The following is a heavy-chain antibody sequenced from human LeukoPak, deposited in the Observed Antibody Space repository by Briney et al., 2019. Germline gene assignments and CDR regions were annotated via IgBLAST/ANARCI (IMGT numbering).Heavy chain of an antibody. V-gene: IGHV4-34*01. CDR2: IYNTGSA. D-gene: IGHD3-22*01. Sequence: SETLSLTCAVYGGSFSGYYWSWIRQPPGKGLEWIGSIYNTGSAYYNPSLKSRVTISVDTSKNQFSLTLTSVTAADTAVYYCARGLHPHSYDSSGQTFWGQGTLVTVSS. CDR3: ARGLHPHSYDSSGQTF. J-gene: IGHJ4*02. CDR1: GGSFSGYY.